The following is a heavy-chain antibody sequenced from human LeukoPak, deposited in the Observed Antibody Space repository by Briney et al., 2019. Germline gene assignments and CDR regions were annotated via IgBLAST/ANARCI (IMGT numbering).Heavy chain of an antibody. J-gene: IGHJ6*03. D-gene: IGHD6-19*01. CDR1: GGSISSYY. V-gene: IGHV4-59*13. CDR3: ARELISAPYYYYYMDV. CDR2: IYYCGST. Sequence: ASETLSLTCTVSGGSISSYYWSWIRQPPAKGLEWMGYIYYCGSTNYNPSLKSGVTISVDTSKNQFSLKLSSVTAADTAVYYCARELISAPYYYYYMDVWGKGTTVTVSS.